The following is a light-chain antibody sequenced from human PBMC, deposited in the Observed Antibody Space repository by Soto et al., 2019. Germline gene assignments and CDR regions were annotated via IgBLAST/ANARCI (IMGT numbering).Light chain of an antibody. CDR2: GAS. V-gene: IGKV3-15*01. J-gene: IGKJ5*01. CDR3: QQYNQWPPIT. CDR1: QSVNSD. Sequence: EIVMTQSPATLPVSPGERATLSCRASQSVNSDLAWYQQKPGQAPRLLIYGASTRATGIPARFRGSGSGTDFTLTISSLQSEDFAVYYCQQYNQWPPITFGQGTRLEIK.